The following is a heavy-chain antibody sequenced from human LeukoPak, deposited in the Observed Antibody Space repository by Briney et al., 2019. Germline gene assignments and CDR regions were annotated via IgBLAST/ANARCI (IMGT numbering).Heavy chain of an antibody. J-gene: IGHJ6*02. CDR2: ISWNSGSI. V-gene: IGHV3-9*01. CDR1: GFTFDDYA. CDR3: AKDLGGGNPKNYYYGMDV. D-gene: IGHD4-23*01. Sequence: GGSLRLSCAASGFTFDDYAMHWVRQAPGKGLEWVSGISWNSGSIGYVDSVKGRFTISRDNAKNSLYLQMNSLRAEDTALYYCAKDLGGGNPKNYYYGMDVWGQGTTVTVSS.